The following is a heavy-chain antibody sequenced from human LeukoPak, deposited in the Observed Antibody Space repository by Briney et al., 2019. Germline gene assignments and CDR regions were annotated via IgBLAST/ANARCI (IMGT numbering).Heavy chain of an antibody. D-gene: IGHD6-19*01. CDR3: AKAGTQQWLLFVGVY. V-gene: IGHV3-30*02. CDR2: IRYDGSNK. Sequence: GGSLRLSCAASGFTFSTYGMLWVRQAPGQGPEWVALIRYDGSNKYYADSVEGRFTTSRDNSKNTLYLQMNSLRVEDTAMYYCAKAGTQQWLLFVGVYWGQGALVTVSS. CDR1: GFTFSTYG. J-gene: IGHJ4*02.